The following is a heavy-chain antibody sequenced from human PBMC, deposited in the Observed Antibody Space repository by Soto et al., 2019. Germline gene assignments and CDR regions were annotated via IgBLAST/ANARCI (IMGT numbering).Heavy chain of an antibody. CDR2: ISSSSSTI. V-gene: IGHV3-48*01. Sequence: EVQLVESGGGLVQPGGSLRLSCAASGFTFSSYSMNWVRQAPGKGLEWVSHISSSSSTIYYADSVKGRFTISRDNAKNSLYLQMNSLRAEDTAVYYCARGSYSAVIVGATIAFDIWGQGTMVTVSS. CDR3: ARGSYSAVIVGATIAFDI. CDR1: GFTFSSYS. J-gene: IGHJ3*02. D-gene: IGHD1-26*01.